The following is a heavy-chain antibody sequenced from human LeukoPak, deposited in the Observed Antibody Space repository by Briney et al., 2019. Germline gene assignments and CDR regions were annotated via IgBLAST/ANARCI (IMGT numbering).Heavy chain of an antibody. CDR3: AKDPPDWRSSFDY. Sequence: GGSLRLSCATSGFTFSSYIMNWVRQAPGKGLEWVSAINSGGSTYYADSVKGRFTISRDNSKNKMYLQMNSLTAEDTAVYYCAKDPPDWRSSFDYWGQGTLVTVSS. CDR2: INSGGST. D-gene: IGHD3-9*01. J-gene: IGHJ4*02. V-gene: IGHV3-23*01. CDR1: GFTFSSYI.